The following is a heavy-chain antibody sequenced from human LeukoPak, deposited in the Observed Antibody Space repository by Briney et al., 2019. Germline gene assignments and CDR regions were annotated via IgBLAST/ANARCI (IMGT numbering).Heavy chain of an antibody. CDR2: ITSRSNYK. D-gene: IGHD1-26*01. Sequence: GGSLRLSCATSGFSFSTYNMNWVRQAPGKGLEWVSSITSRSNYKYYADSVKGRFTISRDNAKNSLFLQMNSLRPEDTAVYYCAREDGIVGATSAFDIWGQGTMVTVSS. V-gene: IGHV3-21*01. J-gene: IGHJ3*02. CDR1: GFSFSTYN. CDR3: AREDGIVGATSAFDI.